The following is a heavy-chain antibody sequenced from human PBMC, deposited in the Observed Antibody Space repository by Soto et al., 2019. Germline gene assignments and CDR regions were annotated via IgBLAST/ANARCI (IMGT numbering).Heavy chain of an antibody. CDR1: GSTFTSSA. D-gene: IGHD5-12*01. V-gene: IGHV1-58*01. CDR3: SAEVVARGLV. J-gene: IGHJ4*02. Sequence: SVKVSCKTSGSTFTSSAVQWVRQARGQRLEWIGRIAVGSGNTDYAQKFQGRVTFTRDMSKGSVYMEMSSLRSEDTAIYYCSAEVVARGLVWGQGTPVTVSS. CDR2: IAVGSGNT.